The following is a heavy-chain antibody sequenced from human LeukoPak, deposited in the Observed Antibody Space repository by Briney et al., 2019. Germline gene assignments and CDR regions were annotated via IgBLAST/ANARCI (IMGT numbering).Heavy chain of an antibody. Sequence: SETLSPTCGVSGGSISSYYWSWIRQPPGKGLEWIGYIYYSGRTNYNPSLKSRVTISVDTSKNQFSLNLSSVTAADTAVYYCARVHSGSYDQYDSWGQGTLVTVSS. CDR2: IYYSGRT. CDR3: ARVHSGSYDQYDS. J-gene: IGHJ4*02. D-gene: IGHD1-26*01. CDR1: GGSISSYY. V-gene: IGHV4-59*01.